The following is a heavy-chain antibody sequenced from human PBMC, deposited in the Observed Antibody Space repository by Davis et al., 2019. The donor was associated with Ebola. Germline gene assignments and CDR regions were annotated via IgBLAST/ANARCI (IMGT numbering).Heavy chain of an antibody. V-gene: IGHV3-13*01. CDR3: ARARFGEWDFDY. CDR2: IGTAGDT. J-gene: IGHJ4*02. CDR1: GFTFSSYD. D-gene: IGHD3-10*01. Sequence: GESLKISCAASGFTFSSYDMHWVRQATGKGLEWVSAIGTAGDTYYPGSVKGRFTISRENAKNSSYLQMNSLRAGDTAVYYCARARFGEWDFDYWGQGTLVTVSS.